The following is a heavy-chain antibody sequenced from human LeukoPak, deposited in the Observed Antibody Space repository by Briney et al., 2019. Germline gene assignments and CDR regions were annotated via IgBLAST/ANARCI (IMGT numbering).Heavy chain of an antibody. D-gene: IGHD6-13*01. V-gene: IGHV1-3*01. Sequence: ASVKVSCKASGYTFTSYAMHWVRQAPGRRLEWMGWINAGNGNTKYSQKFQGRVTITRDTSASTAYMELSSLRSEDTAVYYCARDKGPSYSSSWYVAMGYWGQGTLVTVSS. CDR3: ARDKGPSYSSSWYVAMGY. CDR2: INAGNGNT. J-gene: IGHJ4*02. CDR1: GYTFTSYA.